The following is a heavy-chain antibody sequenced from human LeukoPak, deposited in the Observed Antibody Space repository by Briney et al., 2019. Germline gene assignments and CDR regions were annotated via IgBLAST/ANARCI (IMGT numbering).Heavy chain of an antibody. CDR3: ARRSRFGDRWGLYYYGMDV. D-gene: IGHD3-10*01. CDR1: GGSISGYY. CDR2: INHSGST. V-gene: IGHV4-34*01. Sequence: SETLSLTCTVSGGSISGYYWSWIRQPPGKGLEWIGEINHSGSTNYNPSLKSRVTISVDTSKNQFSLKLSSVTAADTAVYYCARRSRFGDRWGLYYYGMDVWGQGTTVTVSS. J-gene: IGHJ6*02.